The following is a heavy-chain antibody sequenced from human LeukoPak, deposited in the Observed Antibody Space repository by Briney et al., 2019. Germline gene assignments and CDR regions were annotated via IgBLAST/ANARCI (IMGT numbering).Heavy chain of an antibody. CDR2: IYSSGST. CDR1: GGSVSSDSYY. V-gene: IGHV4-61*01. Sequence: SSETLSLTCTVSGGSVSSDSYYWNWIRQPPGKGLEWIGYIYSSGSTNYNPSLKSRVTISVDTSKNQFSLKLSSVTAADTAVYYCARDSAAGTPFDYWGQGTLVTVSS. CDR3: ARDSAAGTPFDY. J-gene: IGHJ4*02. D-gene: IGHD6-13*01.